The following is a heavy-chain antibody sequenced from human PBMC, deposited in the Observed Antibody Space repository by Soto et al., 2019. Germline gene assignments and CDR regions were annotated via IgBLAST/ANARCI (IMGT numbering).Heavy chain of an antibody. CDR2: INHSGST. CDR3: ARGGAVAVPFDY. D-gene: IGHD6-19*01. CDR1: GGSFSGYY. J-gene: IGHJ4*02. Sequence: QVQLQQWGAGLLKPSETLSLTCAVYGGSFSGYYWSWIRQPPVKGLEWIGEINHSGSTNYNLSLKSRVTISVDAAKNLFSLKLSSVTATDTAVYYCARGGAVAVPFDYWGQGTQFTVSS. V-gene: IGHV4-34*01.